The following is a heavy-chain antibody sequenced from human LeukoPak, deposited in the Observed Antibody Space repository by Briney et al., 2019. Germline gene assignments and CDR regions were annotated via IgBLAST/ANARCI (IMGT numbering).Heavy chain of an antibody. CDR2: IIPILGIA. Sequence: SVKLSCKASGGTFSSYAISWVRQAPGQGLEWMGRIIPILGIANYAQTFQGRVTITADKSTSTAYMELSSLRSEDTAVYYCASPGSTVTTGFDYWGQGTLVTVSS. D-gene: IGHD4-17*01. CDR3: ASPGSTVTTGFDY. J-gene: IGHJ4*02. V-gene: IGHV1-69*04. CDR1: GGTFSSYA.